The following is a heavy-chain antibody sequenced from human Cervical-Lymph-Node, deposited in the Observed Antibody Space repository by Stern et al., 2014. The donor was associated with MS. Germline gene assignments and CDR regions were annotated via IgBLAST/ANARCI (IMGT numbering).Heavy chain of an antibody. V-gene: IGHV1-69*01. D-gene: IGHD3-22*01. CDR1: GGTFRSYA. J-gene: IGHJ3*02. Sequence: VQLLESGAEVKKPGSSVKVSCKASGGTFRSYAISWVRQAPGQGLEWMGGIIPIFGTANFAQKFQGRVTITADESTSTAYMELSSLRSEDTAVYYCARRLFGAFDIWGQGTMVTVSS. CDR3: ARRLFGAFDI. CDR2: IIPIFGTA.